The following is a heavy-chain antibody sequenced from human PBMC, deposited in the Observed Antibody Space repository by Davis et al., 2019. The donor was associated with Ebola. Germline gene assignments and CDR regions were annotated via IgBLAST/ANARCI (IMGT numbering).Heavy chain of an antibody. CDR1: GYSFTTYW. CDR2: IYPGDSDT. V-gene: IGHV5-51*01. D-gene: IGHD5-12*01. CDR3: ARLGGYSGYDHADY. J-gene: IGHJ4*02. Sequence: GESLKISCKGSGYSFTTYWIGWVRQMPGKGLEWMGIIYPGDSDTRDSPSFQGQVTMSAYYSISTAYLQWSSLKASDTAMYYCARLGGYSGYDHADYWGQGTLVTVST.